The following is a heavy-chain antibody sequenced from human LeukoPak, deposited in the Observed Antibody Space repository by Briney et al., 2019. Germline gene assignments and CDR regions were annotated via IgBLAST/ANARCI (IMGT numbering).Heavy chain of an antibody. CDR3: AKGRYNWNPLGYFDN. Sequence: GGSLRLSXAASGLTFSSYGMHWVRQAPGKGLEWVASIRCDGSNKYYADFMKGRFTISRDNSKNTLYLQMNTLRAEDTAVYYCAKGRYNWNPLGYFDNWGQGTLVTVSS. D-gene: IGHD1-20*01. CDR1: GLTFSSYG. V-gene: IGHV3-30*02. J-gene: IGHJ4*02. CDR2: IRCDGSNK.